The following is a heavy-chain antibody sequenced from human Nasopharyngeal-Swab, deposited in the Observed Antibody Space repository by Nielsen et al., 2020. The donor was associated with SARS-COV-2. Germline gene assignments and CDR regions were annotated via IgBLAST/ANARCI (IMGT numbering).Heavy chain of an antibody. D-gene: IGHD6-13*01. CDR1: GGSISSSSYY. V-gene: IGHV4-39*01. CDR3: ARHGSNSWYRGYGMDV. CDR2: IYYSGST. Sequence: SETLSLTCTVSGGSISSSSYYWGWIRQPPGKGLEWIGSIYYSGSTYYNPSLKSRVTISVDTSKKQFSLKLISVTAADTAVHYCARHGSNSWYRGYGMDVWGQGTTVTVSS. J-gene: IGHJ6*02.